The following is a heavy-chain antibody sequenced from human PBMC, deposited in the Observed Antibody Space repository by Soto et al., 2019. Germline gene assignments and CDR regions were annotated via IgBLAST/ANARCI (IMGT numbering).Heavy chain of an antibody. D-gene: IGHD3-10*01. CDR1: GFTFSSYG. V-gene: IGHV3-30*18. CDR2: ISYDGSNK. J-gene: IGHJ6*02. Sequence: QVQLVESGGGVVQPGRSRRLSCAASGFTFSSYGMHWVRQAPGKGLEGGAVISYDGSNKYYADSVKGRFPISRDNSKNTLYLQMNSLRVEDTAVYYCAKTVVFYYYYDMDVWGQGTTVTVSS. CDR3: AKTVVFYYYYDMDV.